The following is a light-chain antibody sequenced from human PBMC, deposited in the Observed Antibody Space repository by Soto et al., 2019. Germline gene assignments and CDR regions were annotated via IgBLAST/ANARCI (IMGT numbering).Light chain of an antibody. J-gene: IGKJ1*01. CDR2: GSS. V-gene: IGKV1-39*01. Sequence: DIQITQSPSSLSAFVGDRVTITCLASRNINNYLNWYQQVPGKAPQLLIYGSSNLQSGVPSRFSGRRSGTDFTLTISSLQPEDFAIYYCQQSYSTPRTFGQGTKVDIK. CDR1: RNINNY. CDR3: QQSYSTPRT.